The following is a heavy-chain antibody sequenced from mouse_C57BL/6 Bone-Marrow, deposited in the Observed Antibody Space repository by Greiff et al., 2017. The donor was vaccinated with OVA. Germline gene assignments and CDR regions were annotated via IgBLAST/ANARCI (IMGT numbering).Heavy chain of an antibody. J-gene: IGHJ4*01. Sequence: EVKLMESGGGLVKPGGSLKLSCAASGFTFSSYAMSWVRQTPEKRLEWVATISDGGSYTYYPDNVKGRFTISRDNAKNNLYLQMSHLKSEDTAIYYCARDWRAMDYWGQGTSVTVSS. CDR1: GFTFSSYA. V-gene: IGHV5-4*01. CDR3: ARDWRAMDY. CDR2: ISDGGSYT.